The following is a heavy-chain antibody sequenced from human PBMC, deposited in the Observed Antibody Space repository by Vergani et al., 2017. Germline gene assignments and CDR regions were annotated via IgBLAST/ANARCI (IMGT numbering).Heavy chain of an antibody. Sequence: QVQLVQSGAEVKKPGASVKVSCKASGYTFTGYYMHWVRQAPGQGLEWMGWINPNSGRTNYAQKFQGRVTLTRDTSISTAYMELSRLRSDDTAVYYCARESLVYGSGSGYWGQGTLVTVSS. V-gene: IGHV1-2*02. CDR1: GYTFTGYY. J-gene: IGHJ4*02. CDR2: INPNSGRT. D-gene: IGHD3-10*01. CDR3: ARESLVYGSGSGY.